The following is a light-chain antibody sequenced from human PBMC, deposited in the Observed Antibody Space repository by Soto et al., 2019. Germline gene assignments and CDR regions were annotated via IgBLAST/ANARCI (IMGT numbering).Light chain of an antibody. J-gene: IGKJ1*01. CDR2: AAS. CDR1: QSVSSSY. Sequence: DIVLTQSPGTLSLSPVERATLSCRASQSVSSSYLAWYQQKPSQAPRLLIYAASSRATGIPDRFSVSGSGTDFTLTISRLEPEDFAVYYCQQYGSSGTFGQGTKV. CDR3: QQYGSSGT. V-gene: IGKV3-20*01.